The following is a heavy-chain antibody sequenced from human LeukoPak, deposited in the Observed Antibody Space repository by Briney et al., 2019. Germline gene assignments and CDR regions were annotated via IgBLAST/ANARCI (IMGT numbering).Heavy chain of an antibody. Sequence: LRLSXAASGXALSSHWMTWVRQVPGRGPEWVANVNRDGSETYYLDSVKGGFTISKDNAKNSLYLQMNSLRAEDTALYHCARNNGMDVWGQGTTVIVSS. J-gene: IGHJ6*02. V-gene: IGHV3-7*03. CDR1: GXALSSHW. CDR3: ARNNGMDV. CDR2: VNRDGSET.